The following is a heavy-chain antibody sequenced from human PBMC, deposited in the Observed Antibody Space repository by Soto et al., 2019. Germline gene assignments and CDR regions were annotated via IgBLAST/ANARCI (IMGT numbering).Heavy chain of an antibody. CDR2: FTRGGST. CDR3: ARTDKYNSQSSGWANRFDY. CDR1: GFIFSNYA. V-gene: IGHV3-23*01. Sequence: VQLLESGGDLVQPGGSLRLSCAASGFIFSNYAMTLVRQAPGKGPEWVSTFTRGGSTYYRDTVKGRFTISRDNSKNTLYLQMNSLRAEDTAVYYCARTDKYNSQSSGWANRFDYWGQGTLVTVSS. J-gene: IGHJ4*02. D-gene: IGHD6-19*01.